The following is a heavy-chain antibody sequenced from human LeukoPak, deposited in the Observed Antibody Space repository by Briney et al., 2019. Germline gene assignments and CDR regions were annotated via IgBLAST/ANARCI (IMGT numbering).Heavy chain of an antibody. V-gene: IGHV1-18*01. CDR3: ARALIVVPAAIHPNYYYYGMDV. J-gene: IGHJ6*02. CDR1: GYTFTSYG. D-gene: IGHD2-2*02. Sequence: ASVKVSCKAYGYTFTSYGISWVRQAPGQGLEWMGWISAYNGNTNYAQKLQGRVTMTTDTSTSTAYMELRSLRSDDTAVYYCARALIVVPAAIHPNYYYYGMDVWGQGTTVTVSS. CDR2: ISAYNGNT.